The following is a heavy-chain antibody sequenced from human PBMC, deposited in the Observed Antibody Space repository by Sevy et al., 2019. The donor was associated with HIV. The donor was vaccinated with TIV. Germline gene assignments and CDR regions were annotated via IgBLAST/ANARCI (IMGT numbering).Heavy chain of an antibody. CDR2: IQYDGSNK. J-gene: IGHJ4*02. CDR1: GFSFSSYG. D-gene: IGHD3-16*01. V-gene: IGHV3-30*02. CDR3: VKEGGGGGGDH. Sequence: GGSLRLSCAASGFSFSSYGMHWVRQAPGKGLEWMSYIQYDGSNKDYADSVKGRFTISRDNSKNTLYLQMNSLRVEDWAVFYGVKEGGGGGGDHWGQGTLVTVSS.